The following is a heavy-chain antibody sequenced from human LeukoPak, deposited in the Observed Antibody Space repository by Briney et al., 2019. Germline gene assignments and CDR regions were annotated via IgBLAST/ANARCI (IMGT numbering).Heavy chain of an antibody. Sequence: PSGTLSLTCAVSGGSISSSNYWSWVRQPPGKGLDWIGEINHSGTTNYNPSLRSRVTISVDKSKNHFSLKLSSVTAADTAVYYCARWYYDGRGYYYDFWGQGTLVTVSS. CDR2: INHSGTT. V-gene: IGHV4-4*02. CDR1: GGSISSSNY. D-gene: IGHD3-22*01. CDR3: ARWYYDGRGYYYDF. J-gene: IGHJ4*02.